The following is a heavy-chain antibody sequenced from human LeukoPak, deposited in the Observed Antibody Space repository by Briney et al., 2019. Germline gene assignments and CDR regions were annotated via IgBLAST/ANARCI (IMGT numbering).Heavy chain of an antibody. V-gene: IGHV4-59*01. CDR2: IYYSGST. Sequence: SETLSLTCTVSGGSISSYYWSWIRQPPGEGLEWIGYIYYSGSTNYNPSLKSRVTISVDTPKNQFSLKLSSVTAADTAVYYCARAIGGYYFDYWGQGTLVTVSS. CDR1: GGSISSYY. CDR3: ARAIGGYYFDY. J-gene: IGHJ4*02.